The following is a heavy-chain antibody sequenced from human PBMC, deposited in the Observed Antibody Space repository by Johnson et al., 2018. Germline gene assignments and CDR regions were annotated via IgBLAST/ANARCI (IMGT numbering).Heavy chain of an antibody. CDR3: ARVGIRNYYYYYMDV. V-gene: IGHV4-59*01. CDR1: GGSISSSY. J-gene: IGHJ6*03. D-gene: IGHD2-21*01. CDR2: IYYSGST. Sequence: QERLRESGPGLVKPSETLSLTCTVSGGSISSSYWRWIRQHHGKGLEWIGYIYYSGSTNYTPALKRRVNISVDTSKNQFPLKLSYVTAADPAVYYCARVGIRNYYYYYMDVWGKGTTVTVSS.